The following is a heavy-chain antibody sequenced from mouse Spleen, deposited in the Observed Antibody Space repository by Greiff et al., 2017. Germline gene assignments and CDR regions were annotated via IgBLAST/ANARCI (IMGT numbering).Heavy chain of an antibody. D-gene: IGHD2-1*01. CDR1: GYTFTSYW. CDR3: ARSNYGNYGFFDY. V-gene: IGHV1-7*01. J-gene: IGHJ2*01. Sequence: VKLMESGAELAKPGASVKLSCKASGYTFTSYWMHWVKQRPGQGLEWIGYINPSSGYTKYNQKFKDKATLTADKSSSTAYMQLSSLTYEDSAVYYCARSNYGNYGFFDYWGQGTTLTVSS. CDR2: INPSSGYT.